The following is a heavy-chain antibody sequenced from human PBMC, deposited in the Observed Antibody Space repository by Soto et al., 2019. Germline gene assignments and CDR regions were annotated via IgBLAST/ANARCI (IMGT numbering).Heavy chain of an antibody. CDR2: IFHSGST. V-gene: IGHV4-4*02. CDR3: ARIISEWGCFDC. D-gene: IGHD2-15*01. CDR1: GGSMSSSNW. J-gene: IGHJ4*02. Sequence: QVQLQESGPGLVKPSGTLSLTCTVSGGSMSSSNWWSWVRQPPGKGLEWIGEIFHSGSTNYNPSLKSRVTISVETSKNHFSLKLSSVTAADTAVYYCARIISEWGCFDCWGQGTLVTVCS.